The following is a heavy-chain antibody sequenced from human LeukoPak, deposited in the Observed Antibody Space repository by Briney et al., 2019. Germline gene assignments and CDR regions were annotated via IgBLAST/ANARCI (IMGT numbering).Heavy chain of an antibody. CDR1: GFTFSSYA. J-gene: IGHJ4*02. V-gene: IGHV3-23*01. CDR3: AKDRRGYSGYEAFDY. CDR2: ISGSGGST. Sequence: PGGSLRLSCAASGFTFSSYAMSWVRQAPGKGLEWVSAISGSGGSTYYADSVKGRFTISRDNSKNTLYLQMNSLRAEDTAVYYCAKDRRGYSGYEAFDYWGQGTLVTVSS. D-gene: IGHD5-12*01.